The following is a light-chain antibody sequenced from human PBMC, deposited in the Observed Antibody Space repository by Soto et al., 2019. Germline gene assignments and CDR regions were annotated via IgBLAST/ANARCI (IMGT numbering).Light chain of an antibody. CDR2: GAS. V-gene: IGKV3-15*01. CDR3: QQYNNWPRT. Sequence: EIVLTQSPGTLSLFQGERATLSCRASQSVSSDLAWYHQKPGQAPRLLIYGASTRATGIPARFSGSGSGTEFTLTINSLQSEDFAVYYCQQYNNWPRTFGQGTKVDI. CDR1: QSVSSD. J-gene: IGKJ1*01.